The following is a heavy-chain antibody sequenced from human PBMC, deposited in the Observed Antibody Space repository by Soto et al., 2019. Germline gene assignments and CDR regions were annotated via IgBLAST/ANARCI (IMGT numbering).Heavy chain of an antibody. CDR3: AKTVSGYSYGYHYYYGMDV. CDR2: ISGSGGST. CDR1: GFTFSSYA. Sequence: LRLSCAASGFTFSSYAMSWVRQAPGKGLEWVSAISGSGGSTYYADSVKGRFTISRDNSKNTLYLQMNSLRAEDTAVYYCAKTVSGYSYGYHYYYGMDVWGQGTTVTVSS. V-gene: IGHV3-23*01. D-gene: IGHD5-18*01. J-gene: IGHJ6*02.